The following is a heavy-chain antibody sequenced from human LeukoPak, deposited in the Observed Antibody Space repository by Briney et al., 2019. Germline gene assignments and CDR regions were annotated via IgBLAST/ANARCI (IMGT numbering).Heavy chain of an antibody. Sequence: PRGSLRLSCAASGFTFSSYAMSWVRQAPGKGLEWVSAISGGGGGTYYADSVKGRFTISRDNSKNTLYLQINSLRAEDTAVYYCAKKVKYSSSYTDHWGQGTLVTVSS. J-gene: IGHJ4*02. V-gene: IGHV3-23*01. CDR3: AKKVKYSSSYTDH. CDR2: ISGGGGGT. CDR1: GFTFSSYA. D-gene: IGHD6-13*01.